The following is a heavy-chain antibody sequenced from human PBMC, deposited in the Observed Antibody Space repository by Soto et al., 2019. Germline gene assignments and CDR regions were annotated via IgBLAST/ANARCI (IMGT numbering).Heavy chain of an antibody. V-gene: IGHV1-3*01. CDR1: GYTFTSYA. D-gene: IGHD3-3*01. J-gene: IGHJ6*02. CDR3: ARAAELLVSEALWSGFGKTYYYGMDV. CDR2: INAGNGTA. Sequence: ASVKVSCKASGYTFTSYAMHWVRQAPGQRLEWMGWINAGNGTAKYSQKFQGRVTITADESTSTAYMELSSLRSEDTAVYYCARAAELLVSEALWSGFGKTYYYGMDVWGQGTTVTVSS.